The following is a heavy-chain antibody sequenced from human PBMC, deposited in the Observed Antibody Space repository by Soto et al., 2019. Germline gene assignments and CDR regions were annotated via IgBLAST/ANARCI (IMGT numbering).Heavy chain of an antibody. CDR1: GFTFSSYW. CDR3: ASAGYCDYFQH. Sequence: GGSLRLSCAASGFTFSSYWMSWVRQAPGKGLEWVANIKQDGSEKYYVDSVKGRFTISRDNAKNSLYLQMNSLRAEDRDVYYCASAGYCDYFQHWGQGTLVTVSS. D-gene: IGHD5-12*01. V-gene: IGHV3-7*03. CDR2: IKQDGSEK. J-gene: IGHJ1*01.